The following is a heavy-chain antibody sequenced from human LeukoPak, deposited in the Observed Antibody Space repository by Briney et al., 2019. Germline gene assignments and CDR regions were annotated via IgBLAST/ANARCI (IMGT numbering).Heavy chain of an antibody. D-gene: IGHD5-18*01. CDR3: AKDGGYSYGYSLDY. Sequence: PGGSLRLSCAASGFSFSSYGMHWVRQAPGKGLEWVAVIWYDGSKKYYADSVKGRFTISRDNSKNTLYLQMNSLRAEDTAVYYCAKDGGYSYGYSLDYWGQGTLVTVSS. J-gene: IGHJ4*02. CDR1: GFSFSSYG. V-gene: IGHV3-33*06. CDR2: IWYDGSKK.